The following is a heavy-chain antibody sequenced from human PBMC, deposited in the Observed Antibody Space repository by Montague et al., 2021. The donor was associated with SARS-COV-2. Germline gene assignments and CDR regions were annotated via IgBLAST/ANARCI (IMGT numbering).Heavy chain of an antibody. D-gene: IGHD6-6*01. CDR2: IYYSGRT. CDR3: ARWGLYSSSAGGYDY. J-gene: IGHJ4*02. V-gene: IGHV4-59*01. Sequence: SESLSLTCTVSGGSISSYYWSWIRQPPGKGLEWIGYIYYSGRTNYNPSLKSRVTISVDTSKNQFSLKLSSVTAADTAVYYCARWGLYSSSAGGYDYWGQGTLVTVSS. CDR1: GGSISSYY.